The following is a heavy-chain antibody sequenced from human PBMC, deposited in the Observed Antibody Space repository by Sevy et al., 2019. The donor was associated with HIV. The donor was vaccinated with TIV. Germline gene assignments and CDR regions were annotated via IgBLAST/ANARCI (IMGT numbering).Heavy chain of an antibody. Sequence: GGSLKLSCAASGFTFNIYAMTWVRQAPGKGLKWVSTISSSGTSTYYADSVKGRFTISRDNSKNTLYLQMNSLRAEDTAINFCAKDHDNNWFDPWGQGTLVTVSS. CDR2: ISSSGTST. J-gene: IGHJ5*02. V-gene: IGHV3-23*01. CDR3: AKDHDNNWFDP. D-gene: IGHD3-9*01. CDR1: GFTFNIYA.